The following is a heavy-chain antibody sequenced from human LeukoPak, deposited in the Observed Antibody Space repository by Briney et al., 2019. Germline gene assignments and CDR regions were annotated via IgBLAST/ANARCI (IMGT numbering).Heavy chain of an antibody. CDR3: ARERGRIVGATVAFDI. CDR2: IIPIFGTA. Sequence: ASVKVSCKASGGTFSSYAISWVRQAPGQGLEWMGGIIPIFGTANYAQKFQGRVTITTDESTSTAYMELSSLRSEDTAVYYCARERGRIVGATVAFDIWGQGTLVTVSS. D-gene: IGHD1-26*01. CDR1: GGTFSSYA. V-gene: IGHV1-69*05. J-gene: IGHJ4*02.